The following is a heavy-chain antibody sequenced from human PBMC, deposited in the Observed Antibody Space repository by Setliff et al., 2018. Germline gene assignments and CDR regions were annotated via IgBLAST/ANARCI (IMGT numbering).Heavy chain of an antibody. CDR2: NGGGGEYR. Sequence: LSLSCAASGLTFNNYAMSWIRQAPGQGLEWVSANGGGGEYRYYVDSVKGRFTISRDNYKNTLYLDMSGLIADDRDIYNCARKASGHSYGSHWGPGTLVPSPQ. D-gene: IGHD5-18*01. V-gene: IGHV3-23*01. CDR1: GLTFNNYA. CDR3: ARKASGHSYGSH. J-gene: IGHJ4*02.